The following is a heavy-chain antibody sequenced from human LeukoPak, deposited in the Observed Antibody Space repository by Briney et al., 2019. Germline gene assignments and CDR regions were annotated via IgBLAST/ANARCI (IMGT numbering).Heavy chain of an antibody. J-gene: IGHJ5*02. Sequence: ASVKVSCKASGYTFTGYYMHWVRQAPGQGLEWMGWINPNSGGVNYEQKFQGRVTFTRDTSISTAYMELSSLRSEDTAVYYCARDFRIAARPGFDPWGQGTLVTVSS. CDR1: GYTFTGYY. V-gene: IGHV1-2*02. D-gene: IGHD6-6*01. CDR3: ARDFRIAARPGFDP. CDR2: INPNSGGV.